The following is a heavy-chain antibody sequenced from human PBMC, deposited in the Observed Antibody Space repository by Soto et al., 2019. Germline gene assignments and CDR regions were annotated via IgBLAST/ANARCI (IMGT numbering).Heavy chain of an antibody. Sequence: LRLSCAARGITSSSYTMRCGRQAPGLGLEWVSAISGSGGSTYYADSVKGRFTIARDNSKNTLYLQMNSLRAEDTAVYYCARGAPGLRSLWGQRSTVPGS. D-gene: IGHD3-16*01. J-gene: IGHJ3*01. V-gene: IGHV3-23*01. CDR2: ISGSGGST. CDR3: ARGAPGLRSL. CDR1: GITSSSYT.